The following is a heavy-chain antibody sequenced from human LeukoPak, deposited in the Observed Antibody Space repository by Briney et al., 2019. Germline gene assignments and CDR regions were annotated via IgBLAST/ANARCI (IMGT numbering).Heavy chain of an antibody. D-gene: IGHD3-10*01. CDR1: GDSVSSNSVA. Sequence: SQTLSLTCAISGDSVSSNSVAWNWIRQSPSRGLEWLGRTYYRSKWYNDYAVSVKSRITINPDTSKNQFSLQLNSVTPEDTAVYYCARQRFGELSGLDYWGQGTLVTVSS. CDR2: TYYRSKWYN. J-gene: IGHJ4*02. V-gene: IGHV6-1*01. CDR3: ARQRFGELSGLDY.